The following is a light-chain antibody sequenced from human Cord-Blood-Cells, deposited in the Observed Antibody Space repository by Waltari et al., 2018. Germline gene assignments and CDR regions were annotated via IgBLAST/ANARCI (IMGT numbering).Light chain of an antibody. CDR2: DAS. V-gene: IGKV1-33*01. Sequence: DIQMTQSPSSLPAPLGDRVTKTCQASQGISNYLNWYQQKPWKAPKLLIYDASNLETGVPSRFSGSGSGTDFTFTISSLQPEDIATYYCQQYDKLPTYTFGQGTKLEIK. CDR1: QGISNY. CDR3: QQYDKLPTYT. J-gene: IGKJ2*01.